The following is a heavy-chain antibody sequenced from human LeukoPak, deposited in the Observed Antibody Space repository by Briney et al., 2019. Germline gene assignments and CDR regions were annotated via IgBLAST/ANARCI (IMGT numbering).Heavy chain of an antibody. CDR3: TTSGRGDYYYGMDV. CDR2: IHIGGGT. D-gene: IGHD2/OR15-2a*01. Sequence: GGSLRLSCAASRFNVNSNYMSWVRQAPGKGLEWVSVIHIGGGTYYADSVKPRFSISRDNSRNTLYPQMNSLRAEDTAVYYCTTSGRGDYYYGMDVWGQGTTVTVSS. V-gene: IGHV3-66*01. J-gene: IGHJ6*02. CDR1: RFNVNSNY.